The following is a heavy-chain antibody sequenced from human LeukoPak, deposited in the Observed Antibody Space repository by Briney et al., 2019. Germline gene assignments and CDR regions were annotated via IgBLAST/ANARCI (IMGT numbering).Heavy chain of an antibody. Sequence: GGSLRLSCAASGFTFSSYGMHWVRQAPGKGLEWVAFIRYDGSNKYYADFVKGRFTISRDNSKNTPYLQMNSLRAEDTAVYYCAKSAGTILRYFDWLTSDPYYFDYWGQGTLVTVSS. CDR3: AKSAGTILRYFDWLTSDPYYFDY. D-gene: IGHD3-9*01. CDR2: IRYDGSNK. J-gene: IGHJ4*02. V-gene: IGHV3-30*02. CDR1: GFTFSSYG.